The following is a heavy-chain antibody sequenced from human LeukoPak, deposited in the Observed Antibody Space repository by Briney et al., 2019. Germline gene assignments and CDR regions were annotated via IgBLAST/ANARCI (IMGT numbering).Heavy chain of an antibody. V-gene: IGHV3-30*18. D-gene: IGHD3-3*01. CDR3: AKGIFWSGYYTGIDY. J-gene: IGHJ4*02. CDR2: ISYDGSNK. Sequence: GGSLRLSCAASGSTFSSYGMHWVRQAPGKGLEWVAVISYDGSNKYYADSVKGRFTVSRDNSKNTLYLQMNSLRAEDTAVYYCAKGIFWSGYYTGIDYWGQGTLVTVSS. CDR1: GSTFSSYG.